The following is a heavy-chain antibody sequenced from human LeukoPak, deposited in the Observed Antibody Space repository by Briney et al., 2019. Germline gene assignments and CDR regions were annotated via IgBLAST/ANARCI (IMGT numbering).Heavy chain of an antibody. V-gene: IGHV6-1*01. CDR2: KYYRSKWYN. CDR1: GDSVSINSAA. J-gene: IGHJ5*02. CDR3: ARDNSEQWLVEVFDP. D-gene: IGHD6-19*01. Sequence: SQTLSLTSAISGDSVSINSAAWNWIRQSPSRGLEWLGSKYYRSKWYNDYAVSVKSRITIKPDTSKNQFSLQLNSVTPEDTAVYYCARDNSEQWLVEVFDPWGQGTLVTVSS.